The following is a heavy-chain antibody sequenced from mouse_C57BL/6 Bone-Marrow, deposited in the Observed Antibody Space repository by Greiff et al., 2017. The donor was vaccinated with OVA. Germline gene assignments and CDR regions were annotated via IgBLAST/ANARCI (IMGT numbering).Heavy chain of an antibody. Sequence: VQLKQSGPGLVKPGASVKIPCKASGYTFTDYNMDWVKQSHGKSLEWIGDINPNNGGTIYNQKFKGKATLTVAKSSSTAYMELRILTSENTAVYYCARWYYGFDYWGQGTTLTVSS. CDR3: ARWYYGFDY. V-gene: IGHV1-18*01. D-gene: IGHD1-1*01. CDR2: INPNNGGT. J-gene: IGHJ2*01. CDR1: GYTFTDYN.